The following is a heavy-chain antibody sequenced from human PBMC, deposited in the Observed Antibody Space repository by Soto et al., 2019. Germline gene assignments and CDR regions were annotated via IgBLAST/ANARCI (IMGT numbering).Heavy chain of an antibody. CDR3: AKDSSSWYHAFAI. CDR1: GFTFDDYA. J-gene: IGHJ3*02. V-gene: IGHV3-9*01. CDR2: ISWNSGSI. Sequence: EVQLVESGGGLVQPGRSLRLSCAASGFTFDDYAMHWVRQAPGKGLEWVSGISWNSGSIGYADSVKGRFTISLDNAKNSLYLQMNSLRAEDTALYYCAKDSSSWYHAFAIWGQGTMVTVSS. D-gene: IGHD6-13*01.